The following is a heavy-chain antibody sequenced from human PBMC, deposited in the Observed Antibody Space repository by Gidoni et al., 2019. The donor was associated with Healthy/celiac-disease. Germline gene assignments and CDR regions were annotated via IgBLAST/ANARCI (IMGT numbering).Heavy chain of an antibody. CDR3: AKEGYYDSSGYLDY. V-gene: IGHV3-30*18. CDR1: TFSSYG. Sequence: TFSSYGMHWVRQAPGKGLEWVAVISYDGSNKYYADSVKGRFTISRDNSKNTLYLQMNSLRAEDTAVYYCAKEGYYDSSGYLDYWGQGTLVTVSS. CDR2: ISYDGSNK. D-gene: IGHD3-22*01. J-gene: IGHJ4*02.